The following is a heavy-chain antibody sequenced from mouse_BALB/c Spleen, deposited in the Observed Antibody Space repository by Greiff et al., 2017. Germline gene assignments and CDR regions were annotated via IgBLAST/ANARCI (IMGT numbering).Heavy chain of an antibody. CDR2: ISTYYGDA. Sequence: VQLQQSGAELVRPGVSVKISCKGSGYTFTDYAMHWVKQSHAKSLEWIGVISTYYGDASYNQKFKGKATMTVDKSSSTAYMELARLTSEDSAIYYCARRSSYDAMDYWGQGTSVTVSS. CDR3: ARRSSYDAMDY. J-gene: IGHJ4*01. V-gene: IGHV1S137*01. D-gene: IGHD1-1*01. CDR1: GYTFTDYA.